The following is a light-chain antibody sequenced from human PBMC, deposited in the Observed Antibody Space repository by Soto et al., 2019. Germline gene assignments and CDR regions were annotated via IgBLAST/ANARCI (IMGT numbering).Light chain of an antibody. CDR2: TAS. Sequence: DIQMTQSPSSLSASVGDRVTITCRASQGIGNDLDWYQQKPGKAPKRLIYTASTLQSWVPSRFSGSGSGTEFTLTISSLQPEDFATYFCLQHNTYPITFGQGTRLEIK. CDR1: QGIGND. J-gene: IGKJ5*01. V-gene: IGKV1-17*01. CDR3: LQHNTYPIT.